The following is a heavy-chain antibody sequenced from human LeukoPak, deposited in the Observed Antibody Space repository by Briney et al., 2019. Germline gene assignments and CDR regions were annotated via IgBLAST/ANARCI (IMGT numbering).Heavy chain of an antibody. Sequence: PSETPSLTCTVSGGSISSYYWSWIRQPPGKGLEWIGYIYYSGSTNYNPSLKSRVTISVDTSKNQFSLKLSSVTAADTAVYYCAREYYYDSSGYYPFDYWGQGTLVTVSS. CDR3: AREYYYDSSGYYPFDY. CDR2: IYYSGST. D-gene: IGHD3-22*01. V-gene: IGHV4-59*08. J-gene: IGHJ4*02. CDR1: GGSISSYY.